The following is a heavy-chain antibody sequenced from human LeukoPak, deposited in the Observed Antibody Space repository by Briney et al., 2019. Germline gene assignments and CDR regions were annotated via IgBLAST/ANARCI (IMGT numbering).Heavy chain of an antibody. CDR3: ARRWFFDY. Sequence: GRSLRLSCAASGFTFSSYGMHWVRQAPGKGLEWVAVISSDGGDKYYADSVKGRFTISRDNSKNTLYLQMNSLRSEDTAVYYCARRWFFDYWGQGTLVTVSS. J-gene: IGHJ4*02. V-gene: IGHV3-30*03. D-gene: IGHD3-9*01. CDR1: GFTFSSYG. CDR2: ISSDGGDK.